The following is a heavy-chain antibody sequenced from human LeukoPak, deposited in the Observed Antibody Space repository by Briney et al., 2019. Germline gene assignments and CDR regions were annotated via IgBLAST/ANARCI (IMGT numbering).Heavy chain of an antibody. CDR3: ARSRLGALDY. J-gene: IGHJ4*02. V-gene: IGHV3-72*01. CDR1: GFFFSDPY. CDR2: IKNKAKSYTT. D-gene: IGHD1-26*01. Sequence: PGGSLRLSCAASGFFFSDPYMEWVRQAPGKGLEWVGRIKNKAKSYTTEYAASVKGRFTISRDDSKNSLYLQMDSPKTEDTAVYFCARSRLGALDYWGQGTLVTVSS.